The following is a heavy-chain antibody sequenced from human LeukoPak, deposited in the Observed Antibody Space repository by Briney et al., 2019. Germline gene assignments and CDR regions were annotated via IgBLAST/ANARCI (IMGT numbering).Heavy chain of an antibody. CDR3: ARANSKYYYGSGRYPHFDY. J-gene: IGHJ4*02. D-gene: IGHD3-10*01. Sequence: ASVKVSCKASGYTFTTYYMHWVRQAPGQGLEWMGIINPSDGSTNYAQKFQGRVTMTRDTSTSTVYMELTSLRSEDTAVYYCARANSKYYYGSGRYPHFDYWGQGTLVTVSS. CDR2: INPSDGST. V-gene: IGHV1-46*01. CDR1: GYTFTTYY.